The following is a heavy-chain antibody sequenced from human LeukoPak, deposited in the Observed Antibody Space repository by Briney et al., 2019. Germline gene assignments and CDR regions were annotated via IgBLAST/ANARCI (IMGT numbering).Heavy chain of an antibody. Sequence: PGGSLRLSCAASGFTFSSYAMHWVRQAPGKGLEWVAVISYDGSNKYYADSVKGRFTISRDNSKNTLYLQMNSLRAEDTAVYYCAKDQAPSRALTGLYDYWGQGTLVTVSS. D-gene: IGHD3-9*01. V-gene: IGHV3-30-3*01. CDR1: GFTFSSYA. CDR3: AKDQAPSRALTGLYDY. J-gene: IGHJ4*02. CDR2: ISYDGSNK.